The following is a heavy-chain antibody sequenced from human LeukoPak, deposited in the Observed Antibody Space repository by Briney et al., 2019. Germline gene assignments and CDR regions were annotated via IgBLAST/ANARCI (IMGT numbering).Heavy chain of an antibody. CDR1: XFTFSSYS. J-gene: IGHJ1*01. Sequence: CAXSXFTFSSYSMNWVRQAPGKGLEWVSSISSSSSYIYYADSVKGRFTISRDKAKNSLYMQMNSLRAEDTAVYYCXXXXXYDSSLEYFQHWGQGTLVTVSS. CDR3: XXXXXYDSSLEYFQH. D-gene: IGHD3-22*01. CDR2: ISSSSSYI. V-gene: IGHV3-21*01.